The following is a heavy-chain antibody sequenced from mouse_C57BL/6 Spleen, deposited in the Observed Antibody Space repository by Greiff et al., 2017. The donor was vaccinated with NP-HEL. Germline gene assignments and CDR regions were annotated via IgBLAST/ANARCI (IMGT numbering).Heavy chain of an antibody. V-gene: IGHV1-26*01. Sequence: EVQLQQSGPELVKPGASVKISCKASGYTFTDYYMNWVKQSHGKSLEWIGDINPNNGGTSYNQKFKGKATLTVDKSSSTAYMELRSLTSEDSAVYYGALYGSSFPSWFAYWGQGTLVTVSA. CDR1: GYTFTDYY. D-gene: IGHD1-1*01. CDR3: ALYGSSFPSWFAY. CDR2: INPNNGGT. J-gene: IGHJ3*01.